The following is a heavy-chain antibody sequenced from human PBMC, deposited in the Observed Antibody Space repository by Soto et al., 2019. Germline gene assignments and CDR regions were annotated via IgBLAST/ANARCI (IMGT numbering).Heavy chain of an antibody. CDR1: GGAIANAG. CDR2: INDYGDRI. CDR3: KSAGPYPFDY. D-gene: IGHD2-2*01. Sequence: PAGSLCLSCAASGGAIANAGSHWGRHPQETRLGRVSSINDYGDRINYADSVVGRFTISSADAQSALYLQMNNLVADDTAVFYFKSAGPYPFDYWGQGALVTVSS. V-gene: IGHV3-74*01. J-gene: IGHJ4*02.